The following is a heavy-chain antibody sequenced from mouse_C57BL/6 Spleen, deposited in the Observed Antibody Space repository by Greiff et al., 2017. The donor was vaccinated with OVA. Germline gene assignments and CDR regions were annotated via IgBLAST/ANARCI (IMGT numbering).Heavy chain of an antibody. CDR1: GFSLTSYG. CDR2: IWSGGST. J-gene: IGHJ1*03. Sequence: VQLVESGPGLVQPSQSLSITCTVSGFSLTSYGVHWVRQPPGKGLEWLGVIWSGGSTDYNAAFISRLSISKDNSKSQVFFKMNSLQADDTAIYYCAKNGYFWYFDVWGTGTTVTVSS. D-gene: IGHD2-3*01. V-gene: IGHV2-4*01. CDR3: AKNGYFWYFDV.